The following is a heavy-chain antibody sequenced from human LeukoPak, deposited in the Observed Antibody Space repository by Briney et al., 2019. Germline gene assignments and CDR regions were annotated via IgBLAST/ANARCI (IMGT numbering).Heavy chain of an antibody. V-gene: IGHV5-51*01. J-gene: IGHJ4*02. CDR2: IYPGDSDT. D-gene: IGHD6-19*01. CDR3: ARRSSGWYGDDYYFDY. Sequence: GESLKISCKGSGYSFTSYWIVWVRQMPGKGLEWMGIIYPGDSDTRYSPSFQGQVTISADKSICTAYLQWSSLKASDTAMYYCARRSSGWYGDDYYFDYWGQGTLVTVSS. CDR1: GYSFTSYW.